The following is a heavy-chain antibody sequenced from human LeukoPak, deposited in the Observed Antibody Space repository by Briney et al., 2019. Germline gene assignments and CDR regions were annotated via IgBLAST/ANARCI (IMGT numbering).Heavy chain of an antibody. CDR1: GFTFSDYY. Sequence: GRSLRLSCAASGFTFSDYYMSWIRQAPGKGLEWVSYISSSGSTIYYADSVKGRFTISRDNAKNSLYLQMSSLRAEDTAVYYCARDHRFGELYLEFDYWGQGTLVTVSS. D-gene: IGHD3-10*01. CDR2: ISSSGSTI. CDR3: ARDHRFGELYLEFDY. V-gene: IGHV3-11*01. J-gene: IGHJ4*02.